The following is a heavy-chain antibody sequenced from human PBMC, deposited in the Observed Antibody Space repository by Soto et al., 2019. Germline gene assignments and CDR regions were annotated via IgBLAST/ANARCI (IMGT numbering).Heavy chain of an antibody. V-gene: IGHV3-30-3*01. CDR1: GFTFSSYA. CDR3: AKDSHGDL. CDR2: ISYDGSNK. D-gene: IGHD4-17*01. J-gene: IGHJ4*02. Sequence: GGSLRLSCAASGFTFSSYAMHWVRQAPGKGLEWVAVISYDGSNKYYADSVKGRFTISRDNSKNTLYLQMNSLRAEDTAVYYCAKDSHGDLWGQGTLVTVSS.